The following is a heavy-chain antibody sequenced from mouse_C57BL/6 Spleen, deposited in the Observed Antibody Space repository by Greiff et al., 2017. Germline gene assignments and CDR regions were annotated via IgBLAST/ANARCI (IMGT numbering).Heavy chain of an antibody. CDR3: AGVGYWGGGYAMDY. Sequence: QVQLQESGPELVKPGASVKISCKASGYAFSSSWMNWVKQRPGKGLEWIGRIYPGDGDTNYNGKFKGKATLTADKSSSTASMQLSSRTSGDSAVYLCAGVGYWGGGYAMDYWGQGTSVTVSS. J-gene: IGHJ4*01. CDR2: IYPGDGDT. V-gene: IGHV1-82*01. D-gene: IGHD2-3*01. CDR1: GYAFSSSW.